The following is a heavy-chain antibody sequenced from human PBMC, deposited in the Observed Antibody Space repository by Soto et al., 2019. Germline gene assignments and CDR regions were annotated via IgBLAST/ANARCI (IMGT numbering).Heavy chain of an antibody. CDR3: AREGFEVYYFDY. CDR2: IYYSGST. V-gene: IGHV4-59*01. J-gene: IGHJ4*02. Sequence: SETLSLTCTVSGGSISSYYWSWIRQPPGKGLEWIGYIYYSGSTNYNPSLKSRVTISVDTSKNQFSLKLSSVTAADTAVYYCAREGFEVYYFDYWGQGTLVTVSS. CDR1: GGSISSYY.